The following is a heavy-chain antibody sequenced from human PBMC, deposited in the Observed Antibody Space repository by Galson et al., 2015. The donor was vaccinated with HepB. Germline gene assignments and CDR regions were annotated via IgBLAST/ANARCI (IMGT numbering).Heavy chain of an antibody. V-gene: IGHV1-46*01. CDR1: GYTFTSYY. D-gene: IGHD3-22*01. CDR3: ARERDDSSGYYYVVSWFDP. J-gene: IGHJ5*02. CDR2: INPSGGST. Sequence: SVKVSCKASGYTFTSYYMHWVRQAPGQGLEWMGIINPSGGSTSYAQKFQGRVTMTRDTSTSTVYMELSSLRSEGTAVYYCARERDDSSGYYYVVSWFDPWGQGTLVTVSS.